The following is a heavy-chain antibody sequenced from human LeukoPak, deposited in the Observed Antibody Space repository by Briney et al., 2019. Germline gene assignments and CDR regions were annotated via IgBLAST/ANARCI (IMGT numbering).Heavy chain of an antibody. D-gene: IGHD5-12*01. J-gene: IGHJ4*02. CDR3: ARQYSGYDPLDY. V-gene: IGHV4-30-4*01. CDR1: GGSISSGDYY. Sequence: SETLSLTCTVSGGSISSGDYYWSWIRQPPGKGLEWIGHIYYSGSTYYNPSLKSRVTISVDTSKNQFSLKLSSVTAADTAVYYCARQYSGYDPLDYWGQGTLVTVSS. CDR2: IYYSGST.